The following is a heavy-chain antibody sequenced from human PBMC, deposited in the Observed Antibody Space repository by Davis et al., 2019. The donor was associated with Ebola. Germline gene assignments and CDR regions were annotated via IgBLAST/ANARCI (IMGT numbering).Heavy chain of an antibody. CDR2: IIPILGIA. CDR1: VGTFSSYP. V-gene: IGHV1-69*02. D-gene: IGHD6-19*01. CDR3: ARSDAGIAVAGLDY. Sequence: SVTVSCKASVGTFSSYPISWVRQAPGQGLEWMGRIIPILGIANYAQKFQGRVTITADKSTSTAYMELSSLRSEDTAVYYCARSDAGIAVAGLDYWGQGTLVTVSS. J-gene: IGHJ4*02.